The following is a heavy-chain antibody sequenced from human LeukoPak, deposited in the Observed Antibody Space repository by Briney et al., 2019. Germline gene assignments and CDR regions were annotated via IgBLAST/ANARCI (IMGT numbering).Heavy chain of an antibody. V-gene: IGHV4-59*01. CDR1: GGSISSYY. J-gene: IGHJ3*02. Sequence: SETLSLTCTVSGGSISSYYWSWIRQPPGKGLEWIGYIYYSGSTNYNPSLKSRVTISVDTSKNQFSLKLSSVTAADTAVYYCARGLTTYDVFNIWGKGKMVTVFS. D-gene: IGHD3-22*01. CDR3: ARGLTTYDVFNI. CDR2: IYYSGST.